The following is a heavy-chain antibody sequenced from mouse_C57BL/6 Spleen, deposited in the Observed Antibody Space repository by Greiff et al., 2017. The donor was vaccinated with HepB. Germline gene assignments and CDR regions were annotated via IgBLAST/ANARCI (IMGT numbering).Heavy chain of an antibody. CDR1: GYTFTSYW. J-gene: IGHJ4*01. CDR2: IDPSDSEN. CDR3: ALEGTTGYAMDY. D-gene: IGHD1-1*01. V-gene: IGHV1-52*01. Sequence: VQLQQPGAELVRPGSSVKLSCKASGYTFTSYWMHWVKQRPIQGLEWIGNIDPSDSENHYNQKFKDKATLTVDKSSSTAYLQLSSLTSEDTAIYYCALEGTTGYAMDYWGQGTSVTVSS.